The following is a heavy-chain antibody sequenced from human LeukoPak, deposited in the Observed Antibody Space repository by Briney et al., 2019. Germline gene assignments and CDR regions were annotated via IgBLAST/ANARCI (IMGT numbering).Heavy chain of an antibody. Sequence: SETLSLTCTVSGGSISSYHWSWIRQPPGKGLEWIGYIYYSGRTNYNPSLESRVTISIDTSKQHFSLKLSSVTATDTALYYCARDQTTPFSSGWLDYWGQGTLVTVSS. V-gene: IGHV4-59*01. CDR3: ARDQTTPFSSGWLDY. CDR2: IYYSGRT. D-gene: IGHD6-19*01. J-gene: IGHJ4*02. CDR1: GGSISSYH.